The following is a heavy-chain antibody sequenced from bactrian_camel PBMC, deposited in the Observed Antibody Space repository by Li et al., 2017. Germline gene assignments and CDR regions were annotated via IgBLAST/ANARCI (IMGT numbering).Heavy chain of an antibody. CDR2: IDYDGRI. D-gene: IGHD3*01. J-gene: IGHJ4*01. CDR1: GDTEMVGSYC. V-gene: IGHV3S55*01. Sequence: HVQLVESGGGSAQAGGSLRLSCVASGDTEMVGSYCFGWFRQDSEKKREGVAAIDYDGRIYYADAVKGRFTISQDAATNTVYLQMDSLKPEDTAMYYCAADSRWSSYGFVQFSREYEFKYRGQGTQVTVS.